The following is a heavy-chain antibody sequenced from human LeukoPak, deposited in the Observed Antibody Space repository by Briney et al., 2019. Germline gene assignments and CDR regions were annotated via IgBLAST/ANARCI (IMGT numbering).Heavy chain of an antibody. J-gene: IGHJ4*02. CDR1: GYTLSGYF. V-gene: IGHV1-2*02. CDR2: IYPNSGGT. Sequence: ASVKVSCRASGYTLSGYFMHWVRQAPGQGLEWMGWIYPNSGGTKYAQKFQGRVTMTRDTSISTIYMELSSLRSDDTAVYYCARFSGSSNFDYWGQGTLVTVPS. CDR3: ARFSGSSNFDY. D-gene: IGHD1-26*01.